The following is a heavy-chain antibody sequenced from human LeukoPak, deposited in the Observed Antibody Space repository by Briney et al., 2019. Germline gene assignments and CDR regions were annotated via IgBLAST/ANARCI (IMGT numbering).Heavy chain of an antibody. CDR3: ARQSSSSSTGYYYMDV. CDR2: IYPGDSDT. V-gene: IGHV5-51*01. J-gene: IGHJ6*03. D-gene: IGHD6-6*01. CDR1: GYSFTSYW. Sequence: GESLKISCKGSGYSFTSYWIGWVRQMPGKGLEWMGIIYPGDSDTRYSPSFQGQVTISADKSISTAYLQWSSLKASDTAMYYCARQSSSSSTGYYYMDVWGKGTTVTVSS.